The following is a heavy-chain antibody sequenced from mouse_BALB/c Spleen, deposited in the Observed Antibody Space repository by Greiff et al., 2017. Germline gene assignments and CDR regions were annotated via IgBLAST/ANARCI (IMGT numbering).Heavy chain of an antibody. V-gene: IGHV2-6-5*01. CDR1: GFSLTDYG. CDR2: IWGGGST. Sequence: VHLVESGPGLVAPSQSLSITCTVSGFSLTDYGVSWIRQPPGKGLEWLGVIWGGGSTYYNSALKSRLSISKDNSKSQVFLKMNSLQTDDTAMYYCAKHHYYGSSYWYFDYWGQGTTLTVSS. CDR3: AKHHYYGSSYWYFDY. D-gene: IGHD1-1*01. J-gene: IGHJ2*01.